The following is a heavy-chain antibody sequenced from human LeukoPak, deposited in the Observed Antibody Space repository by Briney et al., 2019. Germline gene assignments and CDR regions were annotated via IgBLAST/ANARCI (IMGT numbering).Heavy chain of an antibody. Sequence: SETLSLTCTVSGGSVSSDYWTWIRQPPGKGLEWIGYIYYSGRTNYNPSLKSRVTISIDTSKNELSLRLTSVSAADTAVYYCARRVDTGHYYYAIDVWGQGTTVTVSS. CDR3: ARRVDTGHYYYAIDV. J-gene: IGHJ6*02. D-gene: IGHD5-18*01. V-gene: IGHV4-59*08. CDR2: IYYSGRT. CDR1: GGSVSSDY.